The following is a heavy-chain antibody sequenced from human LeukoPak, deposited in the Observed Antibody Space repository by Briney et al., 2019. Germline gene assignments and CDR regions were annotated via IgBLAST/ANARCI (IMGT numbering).Heavy chain of an antibody. CDR3: AGGTRIAAAGTGYFDL. CDR1: GGSISSYY. D-gene: IGHD6-13*01. CDR2: IYYSGST. Sequence: KTSETLSLTCTVSGGSISSYYWSWIRQRPGKGLEWIGYIYYSGSTNYDPSLKSRVTISVDTSKNQFSLKLSSVTAADTAVYYCAGGTRIAAAGTGYFDLWGRGTLVTVSS. V-gene: IGHV4-59*08. J-gene: IGHJ2*01.